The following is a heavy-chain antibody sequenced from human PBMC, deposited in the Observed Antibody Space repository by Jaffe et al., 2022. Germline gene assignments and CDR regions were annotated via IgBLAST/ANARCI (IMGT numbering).Heavy chain of an antibody. D-gene: IGHD2-2*01. CDR2: INPNSGGT. J-gene: IGHJ4*02. V-gene: IGHV1-2*06. Sequence: QVQLVQSGAEVKKPGASVKVSCKASGYTFTDYYMHWVRQAPGQGLEWMGRINPNSGGTNYAQKFQGRVTMTRDTSISTAYMELSRLRSDDTAVYYCAKLVFHCSSTSCYSGDYWGQGTLVTVSS. CDR1: GYTFTDYY. CDR3: AKLVFHCSSTSCYSGDY.